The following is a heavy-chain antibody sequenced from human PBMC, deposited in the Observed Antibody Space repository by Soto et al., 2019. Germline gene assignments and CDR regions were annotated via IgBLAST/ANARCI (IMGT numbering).Heavy chain of an antibody. Sequence: GASVKVSRKASGYTFTRYYIHWVRQAPGPGPEWMGWINPNSGGTNYAQKFQGWVTMTRDTSISTAYMELSRLRSDDTAVYYCARWANDILTGYFKSWFDPWGQATLVTVSS. J-gene: IGHJ5*02. V-gene: IGHV1-2*04. CDR2: INPNSGGT. CDR1: GYTFTRYY. CDR3: ARWANDILTGYFKSWFDP. D-gene: IGHD3-9*01.